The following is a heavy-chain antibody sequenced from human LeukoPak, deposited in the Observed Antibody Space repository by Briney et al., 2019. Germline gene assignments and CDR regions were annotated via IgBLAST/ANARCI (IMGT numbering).Heavy chain of an antibody. Sequence: GGSLRLSCAASEFTFSSYNMNWVRPAPGQGLEWVSSIRSSSEYVYYADSVKGRFTISRDNAKNSLYLQMKSLRAEDTAVYYCARGKTSQNIVTRKTYNWFDPWGEGTLVTVSS. CDR3: ARGKTSQNIVTRKTYNWFDP. J-gene: IGHJ5*02. CDR1: EFTFSSYN. V-gene: IGHV3-21*01. D-gene: IGHD2/OR15-2a*01. CDR2: IRSSSEYV.